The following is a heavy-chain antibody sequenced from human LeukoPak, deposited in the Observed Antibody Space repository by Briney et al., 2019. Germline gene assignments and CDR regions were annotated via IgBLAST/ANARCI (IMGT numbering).Heavy chain of an antibody. V-gene: IGHV3-21*01. CDR1: GFTVSSTY. J-gene: IGHJ4*02. CDR3: ARDLKFGGSDY. D-gene: IGHD3-10*01. Sequence: GGSLRLSCAASGFTVSSTYMSWVRQAPGKGLEWVSSISSSSSYIYYADSVKGRFTISRDNAKNSLYLQMNSLRAEDTAVYYCARDLKFGGSDYWGQGTLVTVSS. CDR2: ISSSSSYI.